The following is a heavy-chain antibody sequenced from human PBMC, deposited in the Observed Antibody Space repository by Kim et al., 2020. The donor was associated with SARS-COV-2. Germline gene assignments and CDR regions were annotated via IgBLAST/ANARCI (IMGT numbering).Heavy chain of an antibody. V-gene: IGHV3-11*01. Sequence: GGSLRLSCAASGFTFSDYYMSWIRQAPGKGLEWVSYISSSGSTIYYADSVKGRFTISRDNAKNSLYLQMNSLRAEDTAVYYCARSSSGGYYYAFQHWGQGTLVTVSS. CDR2: ISSSGSTI. D-gene: IGHD3-22*01. J-gene: IGHJ1*01. CDR3: ARSSSGGYYYAFQH. CDR1: GFTFSDYY.